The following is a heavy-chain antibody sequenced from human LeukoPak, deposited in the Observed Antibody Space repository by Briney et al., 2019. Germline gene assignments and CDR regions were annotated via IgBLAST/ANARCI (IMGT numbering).Heavy chain of an antibody. CDR3: AKSTYYSHSSGYFYFDY. CDR1: GGSISSSTYY. J-gene: IGHJ4*02. CDR2: IYYSGST. D-gene: IGHD3-22*01. Sequence: SETLSLTCTVSGGSISSSTYYWGWIRQPPGKGLDWIGSIYYSGSTYYNLSLKSRVTISVDTSKNQFSLRLRSVTAADTAVYYCAKSTYYSHSSGYFYFDYWGQGALVTVSS. V-gene: IGHV4-39*01.